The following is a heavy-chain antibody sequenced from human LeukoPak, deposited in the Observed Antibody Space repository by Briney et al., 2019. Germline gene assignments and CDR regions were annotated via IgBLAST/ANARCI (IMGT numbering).Heavy chain of an antibody. CDR2: IYYSGST. Sequence: SETLSLTCTVSGGSISSYYWSWIRQPPGKGLEWIGHIYYSGSTNYNPSLKSRVTISVDTSKNQFSLKLSSVTAADTAVYYCARENWNDGYYYYYGMDVWGQGTTVTVSS. CDR1: GGSISSYY. D-gene: IGHD1-1*01. J-gene: IGHJ6*02. CDR3: ARENWNDGYYYYYGMDV. V-gene: IGHV4-59*01.